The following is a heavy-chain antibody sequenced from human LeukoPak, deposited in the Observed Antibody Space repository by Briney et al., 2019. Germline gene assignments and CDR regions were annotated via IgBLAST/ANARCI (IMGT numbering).Heavy chain of an antibody. V-gene: IGHV3-53*01. CDR1: GFTFSNAW. J-gene: IGHJ4*02. CDR3: ARGPPYFGSGNYYHIVDY. Sequence: GGSLRLSCAASGFTFSNAWMSWVRQAPGKGLEWVSVIYSGGSTYYADSMKGRFTISRDNSKNTLYLQMNSLRVEDTAVYYCARGPPYFGSGNYYHIVDYWGQGTLVTVSS. D-gene: IGHD3-10*01. CDR2: IYSGGST.